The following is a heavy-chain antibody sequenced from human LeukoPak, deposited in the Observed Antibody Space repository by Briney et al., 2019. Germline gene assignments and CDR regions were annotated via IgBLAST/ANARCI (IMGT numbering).Heavy chain of an antibody. Sequence: GGSLRLSCAASGFTFDDYAMHWVRQAPGKGLEWVSLISGDGGSTYSANSVKGPFTISRDNSKNSLYLQMNSLRTEDTALYYCAKDIDSSWYAEYFQHWGQGTLVTVSS. J-gene: IGHJ1*01. CDR3: AKDIDSSWYAEYFQH. CDR2: ISGDGGST. D-gene: IGHD6-13*01. V-gene: IGHV3-43*02. CDR1: GFTFDDYA.